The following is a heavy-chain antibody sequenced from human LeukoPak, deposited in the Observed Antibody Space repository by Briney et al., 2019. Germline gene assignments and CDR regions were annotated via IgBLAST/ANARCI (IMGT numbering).Heavy chain of an antibody. J-gene: IGHJ5*02. CDR1: GFTFSSYS. CDR2: ISSSNSII. Sequence: GGSLRLSCAASGFTFSSYSMNWVRQAPGKGLEWVSYISSSNSIIFYADSVKGRFTISRDNAKNSLNLQMNSLRAEDTAVYYCVTRSSSWYKDGNWFDPWGQGTLVTVSA. V-gene: IGHV3-48*01. CDR3: VTRSSSWYKDGNWFDP. D-gene: IGHD6-13*01.